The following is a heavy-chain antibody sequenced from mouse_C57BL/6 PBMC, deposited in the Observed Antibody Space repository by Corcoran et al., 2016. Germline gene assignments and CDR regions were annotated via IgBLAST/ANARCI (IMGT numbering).Heavy chain of an antibody. CDR3: ARWGWTERWFAY. D-gene: IGHD2-3*01. J-gene: IGHJ3*01. Sequence: QVQLQQSGAELVKPGPSVKISCKASGYAFSSYWMNWVKQRPGKGLEWIGQIYPGDGDTNYNGKFKGKATLTADKSSSTAYMQLSSLTSEDSAVYFCARWGWTERWFAYWGQGTLVTVSA. CDR1: GYAFSSYW. V-gene: IGHV1-80*01. CDR2: IYPGDGDT.